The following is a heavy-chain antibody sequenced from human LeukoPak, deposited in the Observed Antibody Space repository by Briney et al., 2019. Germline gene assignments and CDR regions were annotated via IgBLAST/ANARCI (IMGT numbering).Heavy chain of an antibody. CDR3: AKDSSSSHHWFDP. V-gene: IGHV3-23*01. J-gene: IGHJ5*02. CDR1: GFTFSSYA. D-gene: IGHD6-6*01. CDR2: ISGGGGST. Sequence: GGSLRLSCAASGFTFSSYAMNWVRQAPGKGLEWVSAISGGGGSTYYADSVKGRFTISRDDSKNTLYLQMNSLRADDTAVYYCAKDSSSSHHWFDPWGQGTLVTVSS.